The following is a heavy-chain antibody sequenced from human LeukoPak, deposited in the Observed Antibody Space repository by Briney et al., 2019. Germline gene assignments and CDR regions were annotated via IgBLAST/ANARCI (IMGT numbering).Heavy chain of an antibody. J-gene: IGHJ4*02. CDR1: GGSISSSSDY. V-gene: IGHV4-39*01. CDR3: ARHSFSSGWKSFDY. D-gene: IGHD6-19*01. Sequence: SETLSLTCTVSGGSISSSSDYWGWIRLPPGKGLEWIGSIYYSGSTYYNPSLKSRVTISVDTSKNQFSLKLSSVTAADTAVYSCARHSFSSGWKSFDYWGQGTLVTVSS. CDR2: IYYSGST.